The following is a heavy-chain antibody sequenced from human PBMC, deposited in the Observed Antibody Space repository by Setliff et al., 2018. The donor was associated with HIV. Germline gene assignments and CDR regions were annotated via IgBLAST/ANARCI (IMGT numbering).Heavy chain of an antibody. CDR2: ITTYNGGT. Sequence: SVKVSCKASGYSFTSYGLSWVRQAPGQGLEWMGSITTYNGGTNYAQKFQGRVTMTTDTSTSTAYMELRSLRSDDKAVYYCTRGGYSGAFLDAFDIWGQGTMVTVSS. CDR3: TRGGYSGAFLDAFDI. J-gene: IGHJ3*02. CDR1: GYSFTSYG. D-gene: IGHD1-26*01. V-gene: IGHV1-18*01.